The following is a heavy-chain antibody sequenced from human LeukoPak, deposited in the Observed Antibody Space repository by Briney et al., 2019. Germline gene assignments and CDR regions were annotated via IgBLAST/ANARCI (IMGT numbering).Heavy chain of an antibody. CDR3: ARHGSGYTYDSWYFDL. J-gene: IGHJ2*01. D-gene: IGHD5-18*01. CDR1: GFTFSSYW. V-gene: IGHV4-39*01. CDR2: IYYSGST. Sequence: GSLRLSCAASGFTFSSYWMSWVRQAPGKGLEWIGSIYYSGSTYYNPSLKSRITLSTDTSKNQFSLKLSSVTAADTAVYYCARHGSGYTYDSWYFDLWGRGTLVTVSS.